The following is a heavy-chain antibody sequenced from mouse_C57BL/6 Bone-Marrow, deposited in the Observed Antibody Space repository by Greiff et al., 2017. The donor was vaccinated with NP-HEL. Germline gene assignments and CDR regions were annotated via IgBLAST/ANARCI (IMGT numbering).Heavy chain of an antibody. Sequence: VQLQQSGTVLARPGASVKMSCKTSGYTFTSYWMHWVKQRPGQGLEWIGAIYPGNSDTSYNQKFKGKAKLTAVTSASTAYMELSSLTNEDSAVYYCTKVLGITTVVEGFAYWGQGTLVTVSA. D-gene: IGHD1-1*01. J-gene: IGHJ3*01. CDR3: TKVLGITTVVEGFAY. CDR2: IYPGNSDT. V-gene: IGHV1-5*01. CDR1: GYTFTSYW.